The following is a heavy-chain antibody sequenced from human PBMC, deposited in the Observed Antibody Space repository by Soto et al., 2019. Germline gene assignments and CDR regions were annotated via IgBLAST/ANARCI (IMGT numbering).Heavy chain of an antibody. J-gene: IGHJ6*02. CDR2: ISSSSSTI. D-gene: IGHD2-2*01. Sequence: GGSLRLSCASSGFTFSSYSMNWVRQAPGKGLEWVSYISSSSSTIYYADSVKGRFTISRDNAKNSLYLQMNSLRDEDTAVYYCARSRRRIVVVPAFYGMDVWGQGTTVTVSS. CDR3: ARSRRRIVVVPAFYGMDV. V-gene: IGHV3-48*02. CDR1: GFTFSSYS.